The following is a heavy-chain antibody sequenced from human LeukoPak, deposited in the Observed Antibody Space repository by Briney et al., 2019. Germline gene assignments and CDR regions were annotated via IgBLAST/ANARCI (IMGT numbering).Heavy chain of an antibody. V-gene: IGHV6-1*01. D-gene: IGHD6-13*01. J-gene: IGHJ6*02. CDR2: TYYRSKWYN. CDR3: ARGFDLEPAAGDYYYYGMDV. CDR1: GDSVSSNSAA. Sequence: SQTLSLTCAISGDSVSSNSAARNWIRQSPSRGLEWLGRTYYRSKWYNDYAVSVKSRITINPDTSKNQFSLQLNSVTPEDTAVYYCARGFDLEPAAGDYYYYGMDVWGQGTTVTVSS.